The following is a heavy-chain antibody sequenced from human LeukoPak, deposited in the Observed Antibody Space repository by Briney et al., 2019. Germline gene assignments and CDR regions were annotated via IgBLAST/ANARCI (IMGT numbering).Heavy chain of an antibody. D-gene: IGHD2-15*01. Sequence: ASVKVSCTASGYTFTSYAMHWVRQAPGQRLEWMGWINAGNGNTKYSQKFQGRVTITRDTSASTAYMELSSLRSEDTAVYYCAREDCSGGSCYSGSGWFDPWGQGTLVTVSS. J-gene: IGHJ5*02. CDR1: GYTFTSYA. V-gene: IGHV1-3*01. CDR2: INAGNGNT. CDR3: AREDCSGGSCYSGSGWFDP.